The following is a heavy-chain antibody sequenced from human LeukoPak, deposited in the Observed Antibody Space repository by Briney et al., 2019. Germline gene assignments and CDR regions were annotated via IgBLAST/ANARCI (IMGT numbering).Heavy chain of an antibody. CDR3: RVVVPAASRNYYGMDV. D-gene: IGHD2-2*01. CDR2: INRSGST. J-gene: IGHJ6*02. V-gene: IGHV4-34*01. CDR1: GGSFSGYY. Sequence: SETLSLTCAVYGGSFSGYYWSWIRQPPGKGLEWIGEINRSGSTNYNPSLKSRVTISVDTSKNQFSLKLSSVTAADTAVYYCRVVVPAASRNYYGMDVWGQGTTVTVSS.